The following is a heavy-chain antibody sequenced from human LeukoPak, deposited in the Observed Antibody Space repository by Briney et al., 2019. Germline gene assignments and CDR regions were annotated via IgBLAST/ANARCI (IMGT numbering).Heavy chain of an antibody. CDR2: IYPGDSDT. J-gene: IGHJ4*02. CDR1: GYSFTSYW. D-gene: IGHD1-14*01. V-gene: IGHV5-51*01. Sequence: RGESLKISCKGSGYSFTSYWVGWVRQIPGKGLEWMGIIYPGDSDTRYSPSFQGQVTVSADKSISTAYLQWSSLTASDTAMYYCARQATTQDYWGQGTLVTVSS. CDR3: ARQATTQDY.